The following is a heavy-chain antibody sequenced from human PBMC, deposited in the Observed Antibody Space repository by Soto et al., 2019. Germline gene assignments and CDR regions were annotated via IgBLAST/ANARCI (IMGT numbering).Heavy chain of an antibody. D-gene: IGHD6-13*01. CDR1: GYTFTSYA. Sequence: ASVKVSCKASGYTFTSYAMHWVRQAPGQRLEWMGWINAGNGNTKYSQKFQGRVTITRDTSASTAYMELSSLRSEDTAVYYFASWYSSSEYYYYYGMDVWGQGTTVTVSS. CDR2: INAGNGNT. V-gene: IGHV1-3*01. CDR3: ASWYSSSEYYYYYGMDV. J-gene: IGHJ6*02.